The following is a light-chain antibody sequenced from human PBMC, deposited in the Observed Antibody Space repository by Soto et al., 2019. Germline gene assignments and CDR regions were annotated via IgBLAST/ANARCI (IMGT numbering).Light chain of an antibody. J-gene: IGKJ2*01. CDR2: AAI. CDR3: QPYSNLQYT. Sequence: EIVLTQSPGTLSLSPGETATLSCRASQSLSSDSLAWYQQKPGQAPRLLIHAAIYRASGTPDRFSGSGSGTAFTLTTSSLEPEDFEVYFCQPYSNLQYTFGQGTKLEIK. V-gene: IGKV3-20*01. CDR1: QSLSSDS.